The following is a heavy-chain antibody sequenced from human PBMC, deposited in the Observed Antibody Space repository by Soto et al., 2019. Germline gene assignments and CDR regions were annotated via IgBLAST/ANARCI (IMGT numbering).Heavy chain of an antibody. Sequence: EVQLLESGGGLVQPGGSLRLSCAASGFTFSSYAMSWVRQAPGKGLEWVSAISGSGGTTYYADSVKGRFTFSRDNSKNTLYLQMNSLRAEDTAVYYCAKTATGWFSAFDIWCQGTMVTVSS. CDR1: GFTFSSYA. D-gene: IGHD6-19*01. V-gene: IGHV3-23*01. CDR3: AKTATGWFSAFDI. CDR2: ISGSGGTT. J-gene: IGHJ3*02.